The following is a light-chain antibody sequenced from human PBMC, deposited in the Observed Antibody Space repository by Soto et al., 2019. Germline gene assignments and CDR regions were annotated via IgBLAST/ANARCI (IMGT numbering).Light chain of an antibody. Sequence: QSALTQPPSVSAAPRQKVTISCSGSTSNIEDNYVSWYQQLPGTAPRLLIYDNDERPAGIPDRFSGSKSGTSATLDITGLQTGDEADYYCGTWDRSLSAYVFGTGTKLTVL. CDR1: TSNIEDNY. J-gene: IGLJ1*01. CDR2: DND. V-gene: IGLV1-51*01. CDR3: GTWDRSLSAYV.